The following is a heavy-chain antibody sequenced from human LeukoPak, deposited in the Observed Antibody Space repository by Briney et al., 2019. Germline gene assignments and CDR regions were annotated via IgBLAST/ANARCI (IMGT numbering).Heavy chain of an antibody. J-gene: IGHJ4*02. CDR1: GGSISSGDYY. CDR3: AATYYYGSSGYPNFDY. V-gene: IGHV4-30-4*08. Sequence: PSETLSLTCTVSGGSISSGDYYWSWIRQPPGKGLEWIGYIYYSGSTYYNPSLKSRVTISVDTSKNQFSLKLSSVTAADTAVYYCAATYYYGSSGYPNFDYWGQGTLVTVSS. D-gene: IGHD3-22*01. CDR2: IYYSGST.